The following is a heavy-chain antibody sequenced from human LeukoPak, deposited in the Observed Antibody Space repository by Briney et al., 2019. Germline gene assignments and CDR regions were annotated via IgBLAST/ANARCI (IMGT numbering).Heavy chain of an antibody. CDR2: IYSGSSST. Sequence: GGSLTLSCAPSVFTLSSNYMSWVRHAPEEGLVWVSVIYSGSSSTYHTDSVKGRFTISRHNYKNTLYLQMNSLRAEDTAVYYCARVGSGWYDFDYWGQGTLVTVSS. D-gene: IGHD6-19*01. V-gene: IGHV3-53*04. J-gene: IGHJ4*02. CDR3: ARVGSGWYDFDY. CDR1: VFTLSSNY.